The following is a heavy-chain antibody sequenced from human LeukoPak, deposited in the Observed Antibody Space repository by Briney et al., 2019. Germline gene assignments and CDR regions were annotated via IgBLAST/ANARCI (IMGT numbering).Heavy chain of an antibody. J-gene: IGHJ4*02. Sequence: GGSLRLSCAASGFTFSSYSMNWVRQTPGKGLEWVSSISSSSSYIYYADLVKGRFTISRDNAKNSLYLQVNSLRAEDTAVYYCARETYCTSTSCPIGDHFDYWGQGTLVTVSS. D-gene: IGHD2-2*01. V-gene: IGHV3-21*01. CDR2: ISSSSSYI. CDR3: ARETYCTSTSCPIGDHFDY. CDR1: GFTFSSYS.